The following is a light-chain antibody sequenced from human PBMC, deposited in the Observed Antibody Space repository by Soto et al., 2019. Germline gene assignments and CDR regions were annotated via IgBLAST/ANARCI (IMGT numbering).Light chain of an antibody. J-gene: IGLJ1*01. Sequence: QSALTQPASVSGSPGQSITICCTGTSSDVGGYNYVSWYQLHPGKAPKLILSEVTNRPSGVSDRFSGSKSGNTASLTISGLQAEDEADYYCSSYTSSTAYAFGTGTKVTVL. CDR1: SSDVGGYNY. CDR2: EVT. V-gene: IGLV2-14*01. CDR3: SSYTSSTAYA.